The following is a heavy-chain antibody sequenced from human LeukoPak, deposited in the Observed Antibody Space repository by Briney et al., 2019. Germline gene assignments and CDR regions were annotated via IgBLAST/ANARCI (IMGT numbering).Heavy chain of an antibody. J-gene: IGHJ5*02. V-gene: IGHV1-69*06. CDR2: IIPIFGTA. D-gene: IGHD6-13*01. Sequence: ASVKVSCKASGYTFTGYYMHWVRQAPGQGLEWMGGIIPIFGTANYAQKFQGRVTITADKSTSTAYMELSSLRSEDTAVYYCAIPDEGYSSSWRSIGNWFDPWGQGTLVTVSS. CDR1: GYTFTGYY. CDR3: AIPDEGYSSSWRSIGNWFDP.